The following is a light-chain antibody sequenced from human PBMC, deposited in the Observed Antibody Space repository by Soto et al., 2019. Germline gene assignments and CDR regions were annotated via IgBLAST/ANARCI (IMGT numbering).Light chain of an antibody. CDR1: SSYVGGYNY. Sequence: VLTQPPPAAGAPGQSVTLSFPGTSSYVGGYNYVSWYQQHPGKAPKLMVYGVSKRPSGVPDRFSGSKSGNTASLTVSGLQAEDEADYCCSSFAGSNNYVFGTGTKVTVL. J-gene: IGLJ1*01. CDR3: SSFAGSNNYV. CDR2: GVS. V-gene: IGLV2-8*01.